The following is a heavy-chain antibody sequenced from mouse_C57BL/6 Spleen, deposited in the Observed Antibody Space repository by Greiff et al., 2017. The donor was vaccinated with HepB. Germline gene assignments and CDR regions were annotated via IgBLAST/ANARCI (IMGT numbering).Heavy chain of an antibody. Sequence: QVQLQQPGAELVRPGSSVKLSCKASGYTFTSYWMHWVKQRPIQGLEWIGNIDPSDSETHYNQKFKDKATLTVDKSSSTAYMQLSSLTSEDSAVYYCSRGGSYYYAPYGFDYWGQGTTLTVSS. J-gene: IGHJ2*01. CDR3: SRGGSYYYAPYGFDY. V-gene: IGHV1-52*01. CDR2: IDPSDSET. CDR1: GYTFTSYW. D-gene: IGHD1-1*01.